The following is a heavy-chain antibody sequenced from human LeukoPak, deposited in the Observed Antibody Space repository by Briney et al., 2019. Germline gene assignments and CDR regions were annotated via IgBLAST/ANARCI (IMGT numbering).Heavy chain of an antibody. V-gene: IGHV3-30*04. CDR3: ARLSIRDYYFDY. D-gene: IGHD3-3*02. CDR1: GFTFSSYA. J-gene: IGHJ4*02. Sequence: GGSLRLSCAASGFTFSSYAMHWVRQAPGKGLEWVAVISYGGSNKYYADSVKGRFTISRDNSKNTLYLQMNSLRAEDTAVYYCARLSIRDYYFDYWGQGTLVTVSS. CDR2: ISYGGSNK.